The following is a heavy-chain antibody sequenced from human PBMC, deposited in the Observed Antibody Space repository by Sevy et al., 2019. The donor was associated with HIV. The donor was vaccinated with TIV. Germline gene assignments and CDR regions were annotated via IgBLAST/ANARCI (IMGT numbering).Heavy chain of an antibody. V-gene: IGHV3-23*01. D-gene: IGHD6-6*01. J-gene: IGHJ6*02. CDR2: IRDIGNT. CDR3: AKCLAALPGYYYGVDV. CDR1: GFTFSSYG. Sequence: GGSLRLSCAASGFTFSSYGMSWVRQAPGKGLEWVAVIRDIGNTYYADSVKGRFTMSRDNSKNTLYLQMNCLRAEDTAVYYCAKCLAALPGYYYGVDVWGQGTTVTVSS.